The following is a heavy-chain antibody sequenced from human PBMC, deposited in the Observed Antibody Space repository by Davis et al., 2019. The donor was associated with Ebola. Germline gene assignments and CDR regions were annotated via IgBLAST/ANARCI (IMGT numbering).Heavy chain of an antibody. Sequence: GESLKISCQGSGYSFATYWIGWVRQMPAKGLEWMGLIYPGDSDTRYSPSFQGQVIISVDKSISTAYLQWSSLKASDTAMYYCARFHGDYGYFYGMDVWGQGTTVTVSS. J-gene: IGHJ6*02. V-gene: IGHV5-51*01. CDR1: GYSFATYW. D-gene: IGHD4-17*01. CDR2: IYPGDSDT. CDR3: ARFHGDYGYFYGMDV.